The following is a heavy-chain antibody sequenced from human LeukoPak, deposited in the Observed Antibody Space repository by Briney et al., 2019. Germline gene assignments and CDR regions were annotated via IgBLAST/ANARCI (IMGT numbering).Heavy chain of an antibody. D-gene: IGHD3-10*01. CDR3: AKEAMVRGVIGGYFDY. CDR1: GFTFSSYA. CDR2: ISGSGGST. J-gene: IGHJ4*02. Sequence: GGSLRLSCAASGFTFSSYAMSWVRQAPGKGLEWVSAISGSGGSTYYADSVKGRFTISRDNSKNTLYLQMNSLRAEDTAVYYCAKEAMVRGVIGGYFDYWGQGTLVTVSS. V-gene: IGHV3-23*01.